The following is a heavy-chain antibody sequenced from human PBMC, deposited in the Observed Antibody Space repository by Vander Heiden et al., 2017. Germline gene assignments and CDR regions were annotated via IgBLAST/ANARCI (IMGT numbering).Heavy chain of an antibody. Sequence: VPVVQSGAEGKKTGESSKISCKGSGYRFTSYWIGWVRQMPGKGLEWMGLIFPGDSDTRYSPSFQGQVTISADKTITTAYLRWNSLKASDTAMYYCARRLNGSFDSWGQGTLVTVSS. CDR3: ARRLNGSFDS. CDR2: IFPGDSDT. D-gene: IGHD1-1*01. V-gene: IGHV5-51*01. J-gene: IGHJ5*01. CDR1: GYRFTSYW.